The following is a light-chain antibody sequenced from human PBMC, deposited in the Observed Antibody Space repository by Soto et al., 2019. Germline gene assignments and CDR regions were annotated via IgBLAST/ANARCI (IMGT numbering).Light chain of an antibody. Sequence: QSALTQPASVSGSPGQSITISCTGTSSDVGSYNLVSWYQHHPGKAPKFIIYEDNKRPSGVSNRFSGSKSGNTASLTISGLQAEDEADYYCCAFVRSNAVLFGGGTKLPVL. J-gene: IGLJ2*01. CDR2: EDN. V-gene: IGLV2-23*01. CDR1: SSDVGSYNL. CDR3: CAFVRSNAVL.